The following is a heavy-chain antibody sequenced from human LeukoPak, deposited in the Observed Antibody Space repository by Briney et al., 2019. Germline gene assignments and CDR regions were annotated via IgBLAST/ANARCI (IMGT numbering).Heavy chain of an antibody. CDR3: ARDSDSSGQLDY. CDR1: GFTFSSYG. CDR2: MWYDGSNK. Sequence: GGSLRLSCAASGFTFSSYGMHWVRQAPGKGLEWVAVMWYDGSNKYYADSVKGRFTISRDNSKNTLYLQMNSLRAEDTAVYYCARDSDSSGQLDYWGQGTLVTVSS. D-gene: IGHD3-22*01. J-gene: IGHJ4*02. V-gene: IGHV3-33*01.